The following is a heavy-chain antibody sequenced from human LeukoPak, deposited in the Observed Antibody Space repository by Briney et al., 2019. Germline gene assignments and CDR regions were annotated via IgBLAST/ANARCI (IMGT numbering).Heavy chain of an antibody. CDR2: IYYSGST. CDR3: ARDKSLDY. Sequence: KTSETLSLTCTVSGGSISSGGYYWSWIRQHPGKGLEWIGYIYYSGSTYYNPSLKSRVTISVGTSKNQFSLKLSSVTAADTAVYYCARDKSLDYWGQGTLVTVSS. J-gene: IGHJ4*02. V-gene: IGHV4-31*03. CDR1: GGSISSGGYY.